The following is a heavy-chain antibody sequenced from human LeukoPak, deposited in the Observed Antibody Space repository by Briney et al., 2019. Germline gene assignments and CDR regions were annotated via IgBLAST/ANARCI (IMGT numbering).Heavy chain of an antibody. J-gene: IGHJ5*02. CDR1: GYTFTDYY. CDR2: INVNNGGT. V-gene: IGHV1-2*02. Sequence: ASVKVSCKASGYTFTDYYIQWMRQAPGQGLEWMGWINVNNGGTKYAQHLQGRVAMTTDTSINTAYMELRRLRYDDTAMYFCARESFSGSGGLNWFAPWGQGTLVTVSA. CDR3: ARESFSGSGGLNWFAP. D-gene: IGHD3-10*01.